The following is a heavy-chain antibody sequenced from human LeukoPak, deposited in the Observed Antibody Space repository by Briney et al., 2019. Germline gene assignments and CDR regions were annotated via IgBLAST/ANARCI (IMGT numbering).Heavy chain of an antibody. J-gene: IGHJ4*02. D-gene: IGHD5-18*01. V-gene: IGHV4-59*08. CDR3: ARHNPSSYXYGHLNRFDY. CDR2: IYYSGST. CDR1: GGSISSYY. Sequence: SETLSLTCTVSGGSISSYYWSWIRQPPGKGLEWIGYIYYSGSTNYNPSLKSRVTISVDTSKNQFSLKLSSVTAADTAAYYCARHNPSSYXYGHLNRFDYWGQGTLVTVS.